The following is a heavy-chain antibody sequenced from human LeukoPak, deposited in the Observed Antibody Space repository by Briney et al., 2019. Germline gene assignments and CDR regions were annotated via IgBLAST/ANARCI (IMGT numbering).Heavy chain of an antibody. CDR1: GGTFSSYA. CDR2: IIPIFGTA. V-gene: IGHV1-69*13. D-gene: IGHD3-10*01. J-gene: IGHJ4*02. Sequence: SVKVSCKASGGTFSSYAISWVRQAPGQGLEWMGGIIPIFGTANYTQKFQGRVTITADESTSTAYMELSSLRSEDTAVYYCARETDGFYYFDYWGQGTLVTVSS. CDR3: ARETDGFYYFDY.